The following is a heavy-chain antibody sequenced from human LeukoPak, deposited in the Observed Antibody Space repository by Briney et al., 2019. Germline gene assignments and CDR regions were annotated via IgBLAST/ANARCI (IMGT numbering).Heavy chain of an antibody. CDR2: IYHSGST. D-gene: IGHD3-22*01. V-gene: IGHV4-4*02. Sequence: SGTLSLTCAVSGGSISSSNWWSWVRQPPGKGLEWIGEIYHSGSTNYNPSLKSRVTISVDKSKNQFSLKLSSVTAADTAVYYCARDRRDKYYDSPDQDAFDIWGQGTMVTVSS. J-gene: IGHJ3*02. CDR3: ARDRRDKYYDSPDQDAFDI. CDR1: GGSISSSNW.